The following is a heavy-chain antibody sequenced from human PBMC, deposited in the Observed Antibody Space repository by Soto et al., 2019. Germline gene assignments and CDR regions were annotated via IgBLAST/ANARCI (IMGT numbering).Heavy chain of an antibody. CDR3: AIRVSYSSSSVWGLYYYYGMDV. CDR2: ITPIFGTA. V-gene: IGHV1-69*13. CDR1: GGTFSSYA. D-gene: IGHD6-6*01. Sequence: SVKVSCKASGGTFSSYAISWVRQAPGQGLEWMGGITPIFGTANYAQKFQGRVTITADESTSTAYMELSSLRSEDTAVYYCAIRVSYSSSSVWGLYYYYGMDVWGQGTTVTVSS. J-gene: IGHJ6*02.